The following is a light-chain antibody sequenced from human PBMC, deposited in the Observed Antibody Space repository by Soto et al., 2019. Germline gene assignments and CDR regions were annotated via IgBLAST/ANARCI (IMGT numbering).Light chain of an antibody. CDR3: QSYNSASFT. J-gene: IGKJ3*01. CDR2: AAS. Sequence: DIQMTQSPSSLSASVGDRITITCRASQGISNYLAWYQQKPGKVPKLLINAASTLESGVSSRFSGSGSGTDFTLTISSLQPEDVGTYYCQSYNSASFTFGPGTKVDIK. V-gene: IGKV1-27*01. CDR1: QGISNY.